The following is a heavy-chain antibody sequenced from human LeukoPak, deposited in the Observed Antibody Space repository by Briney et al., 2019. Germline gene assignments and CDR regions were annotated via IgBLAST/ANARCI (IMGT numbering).Heavy chain of an antibody. J-gene: IGHJ4*02. D-gene: IGHD3-22*01. V-gene: IGHV3-72*01. Sequence: GGSLRLSCAASGFTFSDHYMDWVRQAPGKGLEWVGRTRNKANSCTTEYAASVKGRFTISRDDSKNSLYLQMNSLKTEDTAVYYCARGYYYDSSGPLGYWGQGTLVTVSS. CDR2: TRNKANSCTT. CDR3: ARGYYYDSSGPLGY. CDR1: GFTFSDHY.